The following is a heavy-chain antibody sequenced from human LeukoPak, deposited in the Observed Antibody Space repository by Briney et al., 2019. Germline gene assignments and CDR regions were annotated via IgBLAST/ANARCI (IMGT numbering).Heavy chain of an antibody. D-gene: IGHD5-24*01. CDR2: IYYSGST. V-gene: IGHV4-31*03. Sequence: SETLSLTCTVSGVSINNGGYYWSWIRQHPGKGLEWIGYIYYSGSTYYNPSLKSRVTISVDTSKNQFSLNLSSVTAADTAVYYCARKGATTYYFEYWGQGTLVTVSS. CDR3: ARKGATTYYFEY. CDR1: GVSINNGGYY. J-gene: IGHJ4*02.